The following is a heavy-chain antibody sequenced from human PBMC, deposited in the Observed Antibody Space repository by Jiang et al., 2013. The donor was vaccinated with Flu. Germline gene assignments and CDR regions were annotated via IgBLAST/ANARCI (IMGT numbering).Heavy chain of an antibody. CDR1: GGSISSYY. CDR2: IYYSGST. V-gene: IGHV4-59*01. Sequence: GSGLVKPSEALSLTCTVSGGSISSYYWSWIRQPPGKGLEWIGYIYYSGSTNYNPSLKSRVTISVDTSKNQFSLKLSSVTAADTAVYYCARLGLVPAATNRYYLDYWGQGTLVTVSS. J-gene: IGHJ4*02. D-gene: IGHD2-2*01. CDR3: ARLGLVPAATNRYYLDY.